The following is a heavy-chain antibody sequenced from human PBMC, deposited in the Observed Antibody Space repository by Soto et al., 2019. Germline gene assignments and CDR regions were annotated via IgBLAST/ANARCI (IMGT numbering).Heavy chain of an antibody. CDR3: ARPDSSCWFRAFDI. CDR2: ISHDGSKE. J-gene: IGHJ3*02. D-gene: IGHD6-19*01. Sequence: QVQLVESGGGVVQPGRSLRLSCAASGFILSSYAMHWVRQAPGKGLEWVAVISHDGSKEYYADSVKGRFTISRDSSKNMLSLQMTSLRVGATVVYYCARPDSSCWFRAFDIWGQGTMVTVSS. V-gene: IGHV3-30-3*01. CDR1: GFILSSYA.